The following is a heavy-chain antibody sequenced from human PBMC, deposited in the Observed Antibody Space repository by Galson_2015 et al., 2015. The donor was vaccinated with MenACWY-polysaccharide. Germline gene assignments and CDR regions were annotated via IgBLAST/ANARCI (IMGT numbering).Heavy chain of an antibody. J-gene: IGHJ2*01. D-gene: IGHD1-14*01. Sequence: SVKVSCKASGYSFSLHEIHWVRQAPGQGPEWMGYINTGNGKTKYSQKFQGRVTITSDKSASTSYMELTRLRSEDTGVYYCARDSTTLSTATSVFIDLIDLRGPGTPVNDSS. V-gene: IGHV1-3*04. CDR3: ARDSTTLSTATSVFIDLIDL. CDR2: INTGNGKT. CDR1: GYSFSLHE.